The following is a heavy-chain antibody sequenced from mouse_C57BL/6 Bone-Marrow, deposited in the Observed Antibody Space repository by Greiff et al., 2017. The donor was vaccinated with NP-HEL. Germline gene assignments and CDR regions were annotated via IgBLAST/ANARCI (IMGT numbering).Heavy chain of an antibody. Sequence: EVKLVESEGGLVQPGSSMKLSCTASGFTFSDYYMAWVRQVPEKGLEWVANITYDGSSTYYLDSLKSRFIISRDNAKNILYLQMSSLKSEATATYYCARVGYYYGSSYDWYFDVWGTGTTVTVSS. V-gene: IGHV5-16*01. D-gene: IGHD1-1*01. CDR2: ITYDGSST. CDR1: GFTFSDYY. CDR3: ARVGYYYGSSYDWYFDV. J-gene: IGHJ1*03.